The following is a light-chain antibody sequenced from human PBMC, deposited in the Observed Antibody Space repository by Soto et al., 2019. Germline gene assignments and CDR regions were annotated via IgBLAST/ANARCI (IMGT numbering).Light chain of an antibody. J-gene: IGLJ1*01. V-gene: IGLV2-14*01. CDR1: SRDVGGYNS. Sequence: ALTQPASVSGSPGQSITISCTGTSRDVGGYNSVSWYQQHPGKAPKLMIYEVTNRPSGVSNRFSGSKSGNTASLTISGLQAEDEADYYCSSYTSGSALYVFGTGTKVTVL. CDR3: SSYTSGSALYV. CDR2: EVT.